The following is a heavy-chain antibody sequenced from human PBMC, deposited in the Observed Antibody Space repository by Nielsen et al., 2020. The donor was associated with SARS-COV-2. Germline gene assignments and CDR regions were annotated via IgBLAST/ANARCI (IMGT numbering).Heavy chain of an antibody. CDR2: IKQGGSEK. J-gene: IGHJ6*02. CDR3: ANGIAARGNYYYGMDV. D-gene: IGHD6-6*01. V-gene: IGHV3-7*01. Sequence: GESLKISCAASGFTFSSYWMSWVRQAPGKGLEWVANIKQGGSEKYYVDSVKGRFTISRDNAKNSLYLQMNSLRAEDTAVYYCANGIAARGNYYYGMDVWGQGTTVTVSS. CDR1: GFTFSSYW.